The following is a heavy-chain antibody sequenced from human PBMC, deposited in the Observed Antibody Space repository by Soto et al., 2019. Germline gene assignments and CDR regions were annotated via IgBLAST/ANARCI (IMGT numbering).Heavy chain of an antibody. V-gene: IGHV1-18*01. CDR3: ARLPDILTGYYRPIFDY. J-gene: IGHJ4*02. CDR2: ISAYNGNT. D-gene: IGHD3-9*01. CDR1: GYTFTSYG. Sequence: ASVKVSCKASGYTFTSYGISWVRQAPGQGLEWMGWISAYNGNTNYAQKLQGRVTMTTDTSTSPAYMELRSLRSDDTAVYYCARLPDILTGYYRPIFDYWGQGTLVTVSS.